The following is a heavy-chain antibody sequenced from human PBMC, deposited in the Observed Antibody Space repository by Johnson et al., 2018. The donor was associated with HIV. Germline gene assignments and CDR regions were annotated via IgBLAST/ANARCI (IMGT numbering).Heavy chain of an antibody. V-gene: IGHV3-33*08. CDR2: IRFDETIK. CDR1: GFTVRSNH. CDR3: VRDRGWLQSIPDFFDI. J-gene: IGHJ3*02. Sequence: SLRLSCAASGFTVRSNHISWVRQTPGKGLEWVAFIRFDETIKYYVDYVKGRFTISRDNAKNSLYLQMNNLRAEDTAVYFCVRDRGWLQSIPDFFDIWGQGTMVTVSS. D-gene: IGHD5-24*01.